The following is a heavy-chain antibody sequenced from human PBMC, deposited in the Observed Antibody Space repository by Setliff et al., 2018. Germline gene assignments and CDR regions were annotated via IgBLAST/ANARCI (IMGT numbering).Heavy chain of an antibody. J-gene: IGHJ4*02. CDR2: IHYSGST. CDR3: AKHDGRSSFDY. CDR1: GGSISSGTYY. D-gene: IGHD6-6*01. Sequence: SETLSLTCTVSGGSISSGTYYWGWIRQPPGKGLEWIGSIHYSGSTYYIPSLKSRVTVSVDTSKNQFSLKLSSVTAADTAVYYCAKHDGRSSFDYWGQGTLVTVSS. V-gene: IGHV4-39*01.